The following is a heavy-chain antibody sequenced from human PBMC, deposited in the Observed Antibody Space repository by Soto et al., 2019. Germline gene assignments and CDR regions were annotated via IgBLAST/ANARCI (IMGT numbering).Heavy chain of an antibody. CDR1: GGTFSSYA. CDR2: IIPIFGTS. J-gene: IGHJ4*02. CDR3: ARNTYFFDGSGLDYFDC. V-gene: IGHV1-69*01. Sequence: QVRLVQSGAEVKKPGSSVKFSCKASGGTFSSYALHWVRQAPGQGLEWMGGIIPIFGTSNNAQKFQGRVTITADDSKSTASMELTSLTSEDTAVYYCARNTYFFDGSGLDYFDCWGQGTLVTVSS. D-gene: IGHD3-22*01.